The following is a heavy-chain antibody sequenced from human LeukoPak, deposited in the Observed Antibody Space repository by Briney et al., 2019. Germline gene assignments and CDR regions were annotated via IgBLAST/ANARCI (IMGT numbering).Heavy chain of an antibody. CDR3: ARHRYSYGYPDY. V-gene: IGHV4-4*09. CDR1: GGSINNYW. CDR2: IYTSGST. J-gene: IGHJ4*02. Sequence: SETLSLTCSVSGGSINNYWWSWIRQPPGKGLEWIGYIYTSGSTNYNPSLKSRVTISVDTSKNQFSLKLSSVTAADTAVYYCARHRYSYGYPDYWGQGTLVTVSS. D-gene: IGHD5-18*01.